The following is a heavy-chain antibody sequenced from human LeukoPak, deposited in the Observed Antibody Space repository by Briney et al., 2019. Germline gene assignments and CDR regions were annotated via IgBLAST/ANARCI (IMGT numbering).Heavy chain of an antibody. CDR3: AKTQWKVGDTEYFDY. Sequence: GGTLRLSCAASGFAFNNYAMTWVRGAPAKGLGGGLNITDNGGQRHYAHSVKGRFTIFRDNAKNTLFLQMGSERAEDTGVYHCAKTQWKVGDTEYFDYWGQGILVTVSS. J-gene: IGHJ4*02. CDR2: ITDNGGQR. CDR1: GFAFNNYA. V-gene: IGHV3-23*01. D-gene: IGHD1-26*01.